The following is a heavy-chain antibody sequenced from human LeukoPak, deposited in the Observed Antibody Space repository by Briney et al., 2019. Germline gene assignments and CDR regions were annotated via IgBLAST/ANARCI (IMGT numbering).Heavy chain of an antibody. D-gene: IGHD3-10*01. Sequence: TGGSLRLSCAVSGFTFSSYAMSWVRQAPRKGLEWVSSISGSGGSTYYADSVKGRFTISRDNSKNTLFLQMNSLRAEDTAVYYCAKGDAYYYGSGSYYFDYWGQGTLVTVSS. J-gene: IGHJ4*02. CDR3: AKGDAYYYGSGSYYFDY. V-gene: IGHV3-23*01. CDR2: ISGSGGST. CDR1: GFTFSSYA.